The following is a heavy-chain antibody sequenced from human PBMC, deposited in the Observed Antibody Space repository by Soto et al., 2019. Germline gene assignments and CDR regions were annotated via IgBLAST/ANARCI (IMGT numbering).Heavy chain of an antibody. V-gene: IGHV5-10-1*01. CDR2: IDPSDSYT. Sequence: PGEPVKISWNGSGYSFTSYWISWVRQITGKGLEWMGRIDPSDSYTNYSPSFQGHVTISADKPISTAYLQWSSLKASDTAIYYGARRPGYSSSWNDYWGQGTLVTVSS. CDR1: GYSFTSYW. CDR3: ARRPGYSSSWNDY. J-gene: IGHJ4*02. D-gene: IGHD6-13*01.